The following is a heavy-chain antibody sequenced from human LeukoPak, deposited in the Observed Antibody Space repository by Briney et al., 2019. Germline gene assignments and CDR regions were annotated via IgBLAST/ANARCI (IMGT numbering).Heavy chain of an antibody. V-gene: IGHV3-48*04. CDR3: AKDKETLAAAGTYLDY. CDR1: GFTFSSYS. J-gene: IGHJ4*02. CDR2: ISSSSSTI. D-gene: IGHD6-13*01. Sequence: GGSLRLSCAASGFTFSSYSMNWVRQAPGKGLEWVSYISSSSSTIYYADSVKGRFTISRDNAKNSLYLQMNSLRAEDTALYYCAKDKETLAAAGTYLDYWGQGTLVTVSS.